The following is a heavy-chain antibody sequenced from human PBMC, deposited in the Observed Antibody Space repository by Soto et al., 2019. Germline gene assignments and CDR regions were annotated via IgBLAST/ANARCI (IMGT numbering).Heavy chain of an antibody. Sequence: SVKVSCKASGGTFSSYAISWVRQAPGQGLEWMGGIIPIFGTANYAQKFQGRVTITADKSTSTAYMELSSLRSEDTAVYYCARAGDMITFGGGLPSLYFDYWGQGTLVPVSS. CDR3: ARAGDMITFGGGLPSLYFDY. V-gene: IGHV1-69*06. CDR1: GGTFSSYA. CDR2: IIPIFGTA. D-gene: IGHD3-16*01. J-gene: IGHJ4*02.